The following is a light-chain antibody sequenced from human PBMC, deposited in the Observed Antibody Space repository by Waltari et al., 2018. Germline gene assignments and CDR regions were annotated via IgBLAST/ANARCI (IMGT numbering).Light chain of an antibody. CDR3: SSYAGNYNVL. V-gene: IGLV2-8*01. CDR1: STYVGRSDY. CDR2: EVS. J-gene: IGLJ2*01. Sequence: SALTQPPSASGSPGQSVPTSCTRTSTYVGRSDYVSWHQQHPGKAPNVLIYEVSKRPSGVPDRFSGSKSGNTASLTVSGLQAEDEADYYCSSYAGNYNVLFGGGTKLTVL.